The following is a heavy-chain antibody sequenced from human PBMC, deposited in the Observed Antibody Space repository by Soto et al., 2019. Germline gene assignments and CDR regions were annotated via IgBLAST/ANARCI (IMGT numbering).Heavy chain of an antibody. D-gene: IGHD3-22*01. J-gene: IGHJ3*02. CDR1: SGSISNYN. V-gene: IGHV4-59*01. CDR2: IYYSGGT. Sequence: QVQLQESGPGLVKPSETLSLICIVSSGSISNYNWSWVRQPPGKGLEWMGYIYYSGGTRYNPSLKRRVTISVDTSKNQFSLKLSSVIAADTAVYYCARSGSSDHDDAFDIWGQGTMVTVSS. CDR3: ARSGSSDHDDAFDI.